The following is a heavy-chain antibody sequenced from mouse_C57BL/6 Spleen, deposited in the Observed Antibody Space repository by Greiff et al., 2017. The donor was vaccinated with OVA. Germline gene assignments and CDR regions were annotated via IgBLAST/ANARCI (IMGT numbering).Heavy chain of an antibody. V-gene: IGHV1-52*01. CDR3: ARGDYDSFDY. CDR1: GYTFTSYW. D-gene: IGHD2-4*01. CDR2: IDPSDSET. J-gene: IGHJ2*01. Sequence: VQLQQPGAELVRPGSSVKLSCKASGYTFTSYWMHWVKQRPIQGLEWIGNIDPSDSETHYNQKFKDKATLTVDKSSSTAYMKLSSLTSEDSAVYYCARGDYDSFDYWGQGTTLTVSS.